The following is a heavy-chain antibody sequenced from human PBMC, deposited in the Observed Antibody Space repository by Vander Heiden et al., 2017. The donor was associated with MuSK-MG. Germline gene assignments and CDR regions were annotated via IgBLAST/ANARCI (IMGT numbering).Heavy chain of an antibody. CDR1: GFTFSSDS. CDR2: ISSSSSTI. CDR3: ARGAITMVRGVIIQFDY. J-gene: IGHJ4*02. Sequence: EVQLVESGGGLVQPGGSLRLSCAASGFTFSSDSMNWVRQAPGKGLEWVSYISSSSSTIYYADSVKGRFTISRDNAKNSLYLQMNSLRAEDTAVYYCARGAITMVRGVIIQFDYWGQGTLVTVSS. D-gene: IGHD3-10*01. V-gene: IGHV3-48*04.